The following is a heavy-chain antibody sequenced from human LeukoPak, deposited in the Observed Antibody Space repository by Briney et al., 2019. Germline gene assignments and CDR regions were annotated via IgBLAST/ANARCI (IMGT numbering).Heavy chain of an antibody. V-gene: IGHV3-21*01. J-gene: IGHJ4*02. CDR3: ARDSLYYYGSGSNHFDY. CDR2: ISSSSSYI. CDR1: GFTFSSYS. Sequence: PGGPLRLSCAASGFTFSSYSMIWVRQAPGKGLEWVSSISSSSSYIYYADSVKGRFTISRDNAKNSLYLQMTSLRAEDTAVYYCARDSLYYYGSGSNHFDYWGQGTLVTVSS. D-gene: IGHD3-10*01.